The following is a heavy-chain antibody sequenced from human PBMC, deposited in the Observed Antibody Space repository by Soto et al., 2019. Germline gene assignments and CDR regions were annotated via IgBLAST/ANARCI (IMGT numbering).Heavy chain of an antibody. J-gene: IGHJ6*02. CDR2: ISGSGGST. CDR1: GFTFSSYA. Sequence: GGSLRLSCAASGFTFSSYAMSWVRQAPGKGLEWVSAISGSGGSTYYADSVKGRFTISRDNSKNTLYLQMNSLRAEDTAVYYCANLDPELLWFGELLPMDVWGQGTTVTVSS. D-gene: IGHD3-10*01. CDR3: ANLDPELLWFGELLPMDV. V-gene: IGHV3-23*01.